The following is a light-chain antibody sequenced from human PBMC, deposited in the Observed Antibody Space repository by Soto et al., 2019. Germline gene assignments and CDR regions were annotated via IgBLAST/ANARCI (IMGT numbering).Light chain of an antibody. CDR1: SSNIGAGYA. Sequence: QSVLTQPPSVSGAPGQRVTISCTGSSSNIGAGYAVHWYQQLPGTAPKLLIYGNSNRPSGVPDRFSGSKSGTSASLTIPGLQAEDEADYYCQSYDTSLSGCLVFGGGTKLTVL. V-gene: IGLV1-40*01. J-gene: IGLJ2*01. CDR2: GNS. CDR3: QSYDTSLSGCLV.